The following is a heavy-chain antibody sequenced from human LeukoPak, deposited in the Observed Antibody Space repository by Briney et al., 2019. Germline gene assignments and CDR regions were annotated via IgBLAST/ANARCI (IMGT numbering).Heavy chain of an antibody. CDR2: MNPNSGNT. CDR1: GYTFTSYD. V-gene: IGHV1-8*01. CDR3: ARHPLPPTKDIVVVPAAIALYYGMDV. Sequence: ASVKVSCKASGYTFTSYDINWVRQATGQGLEWMGWMNPNSGNTGYAQKFQGRVTMTRSTSISTAYMELSSLRSEYTAVYYCARHPLPPTKDIVVVPAAIALYYGMDVWGQGTTVTVSS. J-gene: IGHJ6*02. D-gene: IGHD2-2*01.